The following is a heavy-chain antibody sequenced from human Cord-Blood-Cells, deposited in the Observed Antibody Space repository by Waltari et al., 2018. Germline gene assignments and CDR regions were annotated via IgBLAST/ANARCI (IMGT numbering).Heavy chain of an antibody. CDR3: AKDEKEYSSSSEY. Sequence: EVQLLESGGGLVQPGGSLRLSCAASGFTFRSYAMSWVRQAPGKGMKWVSAISGSGGSTYYADSVKGRFTISRDNSKNTLYLQMNSLRAEDTAVYYCAKDEKEYSSSSEYWGQGTLVTVSS. J-gene: IGHJ4*02. CDR1: GFTFRSYA. V-gene: IGHV3-23*01. D-gene: IGHD6-6*01. CDR2: ISGSGGST.